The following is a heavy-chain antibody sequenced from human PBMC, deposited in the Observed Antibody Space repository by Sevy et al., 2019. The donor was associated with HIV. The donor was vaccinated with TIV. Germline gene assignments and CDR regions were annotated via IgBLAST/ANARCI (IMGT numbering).Heavy chain of an antibody. CDR1: GYTFRHYW. J-gene: IGHJ5*02. D-gene: IGHD3-10*01. V-gene: IGHV1-2*02. CDR3: ARDAGIYGPPWWFDP. CDR2: INPNNGDT. Sequence: ASVKVSCQASGYTFRHYWIHWMRQAPGQGPEWMGWINPNNGDTLYAQTFQGGVTMTRDISISAAYMELNWLSSDDTAVYYCARDAGIYGPPWWFDPSGQGTLVTVSS.